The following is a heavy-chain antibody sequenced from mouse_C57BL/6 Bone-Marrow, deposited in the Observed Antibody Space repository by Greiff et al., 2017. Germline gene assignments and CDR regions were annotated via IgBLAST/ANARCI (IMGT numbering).Heavy chain of an antibody. Sequence: EVQLQQSGPGLVKPSQSLSLTCSVTGYSITSGYYWNWIRQFPGNKLEWMGYISYDGSNNYNPSLKNRISITRDTSKNQFFLKLNSVTTEDTATYYCARRELRPYAMDYWGQGTSVTVSS. V-gene: IGHV3-6*01. D-gene: IGHD3-2*02. CDR1: GYSITSGYY. J-gene: IGHJ4*01. CDR2: ISYDGSN. CDR3: ARRELRPYAMDY.